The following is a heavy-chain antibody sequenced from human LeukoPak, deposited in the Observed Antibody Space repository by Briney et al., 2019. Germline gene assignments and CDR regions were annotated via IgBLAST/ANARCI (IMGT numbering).Heavy chain of an antibody. V-gene: IGHV4-30-2*01. Sequence: SQTLSLTCTVSGGSISSGGYYWSWLRQPPGKGLEWIGYIYHSGSTYYNPSLKSRVTISVDRSKNQFSLKLSSVTAADTAVHYCARGPHLETGTDFDYWGQGTLVTVSS. D-gene: IGHD1/OR15-1a*01. J-gene: IGHJ4*02. CDR3: ARGPHLETGTDFDY. CDR1: GGSISSGGYY. CDR2: IYHSGST.